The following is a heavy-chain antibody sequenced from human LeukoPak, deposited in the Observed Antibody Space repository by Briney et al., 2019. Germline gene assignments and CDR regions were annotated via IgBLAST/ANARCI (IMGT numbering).Heavy chain of an antibody. CDR1: GFTFSDYA. CDR3: AKPTNSHYYYGMDV. CDR2: ISDSGTNT. V-gene: IGHV3-23*01. J-gene: IGHJ6*02. Sequence: GGSLRLSCTASGFTFSDYAMSWVRQAPGKGLEWVSGISDSGTNTFHADSVKGRFTISRVNSKNMLYLQMNSLRAEDSAVYYCAKPTNSHYYYGMDVWGQGTTVTVS. D-gene: IGHD4-23*01.